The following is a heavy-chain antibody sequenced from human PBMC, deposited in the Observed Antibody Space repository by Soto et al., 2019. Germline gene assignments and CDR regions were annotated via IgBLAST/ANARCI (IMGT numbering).Heavy chain of an antibody. CDR2: VSGPGGTT. D-gene: IGHD2-2*01. CDR3: APAVPVAIGYYYYGMDV. Sequence: GGSLRLSCTASGFIFSKYAMSWVRQAPGKGLEWVSAVSGPGGTTYYADSVKGRFTISRDNSKNTLFLQMNSLRAEDTAVYYCAPAVPVAIGYYYYGMDVWGQGTTVTVSS. J-gene: IGHJ6*02. CDR1: GFIFSKYA. V-gene: IGHV3-23*01.